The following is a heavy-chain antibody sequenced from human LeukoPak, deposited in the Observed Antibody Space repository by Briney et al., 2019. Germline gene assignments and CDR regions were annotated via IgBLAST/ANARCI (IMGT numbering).Heavy chain of an antibody. V-gene: IGHV3-30*18. D-gene: IGHD7-27*01. CDR3: AKEIFKWGSWFDP. J-gene: IGHJ5*02. CDR1: GFTFTSYG. CDR2: ISYDGTNK. Sequence: AGGSLRLSCAASGFTFTSYGMHWVRQAPGKGLECVAVISYDGTNKYYADSVKGRFTISRDNSENTLYLQMNSLRAEDTAVYYCAKEIFKWGSWFDPWGQGTLVTVSS.